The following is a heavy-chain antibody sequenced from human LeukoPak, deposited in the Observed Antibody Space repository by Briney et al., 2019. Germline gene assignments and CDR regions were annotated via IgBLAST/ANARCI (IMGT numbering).Heavy chain of an antibody. D-gene: IGHD2-21*01. CDR2: INPNNGDT. J-gene: IGHJ4*02. Sequence: ASVKVSCKASGYAFTAQYMHWVRQAPGQGLEWMGWINPNNGDTKYAQSFLGRVTMTRDTSTTTAYMELSSLRSDDTAVYFCASYPRSIPTPPFDYWGQGTLVTVSS. CDR1: GYAFTAQY. V-gene: IGHV1-2*02. CDR3: ASYPRSIPTPPFDY.